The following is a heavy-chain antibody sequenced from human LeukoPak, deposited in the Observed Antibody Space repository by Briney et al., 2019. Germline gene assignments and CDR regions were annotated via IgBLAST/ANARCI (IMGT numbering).Heavy chain of an antibody. J-gene: IGHJ3*02. V-gene: IGHV3-23*01. Sequence: GGSLRLSCAASGFTFSSYAMSWVRQAPGKGLEWVSAISGSGGSTYYADSVKGRFTISRDNSKNTLYLQMNSLRAEDTAVYYCARALRLVRAFDIWGQGTMVTVSS. CDR2: ISGSGGST. CDR1: GFTFSSYA. CDR3: ARALRLVRAFDI. D-gene: IGHD6-13*01.